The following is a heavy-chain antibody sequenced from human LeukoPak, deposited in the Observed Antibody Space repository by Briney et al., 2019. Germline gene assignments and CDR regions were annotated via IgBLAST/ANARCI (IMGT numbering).Heavy chain of an antibody. CDR2: ISYDGSNK. V-gene: IGHV3-30-3*01. D-gene: IGHD1-26*01. CDR3: ARERTLGATLDY. Sequence: PGGSLRLSCAASGFTFSSYAMRWVRQAPGKGLEWVAVISYDGSNKYYADSVKGRFTISRDNSKNTLYLQMNSLRAEDTAVYYCARERTLGATLDYWGQGTLVTVSS. CDR1: GFTFSSYA. J-gene: IGHJ4*02.